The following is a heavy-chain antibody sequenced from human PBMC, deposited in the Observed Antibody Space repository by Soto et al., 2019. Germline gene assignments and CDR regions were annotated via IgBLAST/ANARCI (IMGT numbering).Heavy chain of an antibody. D-gene: IGHD6-13*01. J-gene: IGHJ6*02. V-gene: IGHV6-1*01. CDR2: TYYRSKWYN. Sequence: SQTLSLTCAISGDSVSSNSAAWNWIRQSPSRGLEWLGRTYYRSKWYNDYAVSVKSRITINPDTSKNQFSLQLNSVTPEDTAVYYCTSGGAAAGLHYYYYGMDVWGQGTTVTVSS. CDR1: GDSVSSNSAA. CDR3: TSGGAAAGLHYYYYGMDV.